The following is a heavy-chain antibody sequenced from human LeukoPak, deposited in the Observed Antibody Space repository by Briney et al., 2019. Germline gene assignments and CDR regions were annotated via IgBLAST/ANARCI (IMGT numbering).Heavy chain of an antibody. CDR1: GYTFTDYY. D-gene: IGHD4-23*01. Sequence: ASVKVSCKASGYTFTDYYMHWVRQAPGQGLEWMAWIKLNSGDTNYAQKFQGRVTMTRDTSISTAYMELSRLRSDDTAVYYYARDYGGNPWDFLDYWGQGTLVTVSS. CDR2: IKLNSGDT. V-gene: IGHV1-2*02. CDR3: ARDYGGNPWDFLDY. J-gene: IGHJ4*02.